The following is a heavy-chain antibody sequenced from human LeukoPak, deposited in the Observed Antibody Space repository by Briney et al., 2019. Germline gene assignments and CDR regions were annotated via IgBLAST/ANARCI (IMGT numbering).Heavy chain of an antibody. V-gene: IGHV1-2*02. Sequence: GASVKVSCKASGYTFTGYYMHWVRQAPGQGLEWMGCINPNSGGTNYAQKFQDRVTITRNTSISTAYMELSSLRSEDTAVYYCATGGDFWSGHYFDYWGQGTLVTVSS. CDR2: INPNSGGT. CDR3: ATGGDFWSGHYFDY. CDR1: GYTFTGYY. D-gene: IGHD3-3*01. J-gene: IGHJ4*02.